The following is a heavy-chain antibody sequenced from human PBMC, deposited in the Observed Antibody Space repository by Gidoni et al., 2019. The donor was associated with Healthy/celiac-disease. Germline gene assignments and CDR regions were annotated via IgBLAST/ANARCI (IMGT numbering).Heavy chain of an antibody. D-gene: IGHD6-19*01. CDR2: ISAYNGNT. V-gene: IGHV1-18*01. CDR3: ARGGGTGWFRFFHY. Sequence: QVQLAQSGGEVKKPGASVTVSYKASDDTFLNYGISWVRQAPGQGLEWMGWISAYNGNTNYAQKFQGRIAMTTDTSTSTAYMELRSLRSDDTALYYCARGGGTGWFRFFHYWGQGTLVTVSS. J-gene: IGHJ4*02. CDR1: DDTFLNYG.